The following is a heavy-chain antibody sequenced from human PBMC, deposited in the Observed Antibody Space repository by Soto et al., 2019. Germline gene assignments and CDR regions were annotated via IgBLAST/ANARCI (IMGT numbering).Heavy chain of an antibody. Sequence: GGSLRLSCAASGFTFSSYGMHWVRQAPGKGLEWVAVIWYDGSNKYYADSVKGRFTISRDNSKNTLYLQMNSLRAEDTAVYYCARDDCTNGVCLLADYWGQGTLVTVSS. J-gene: IGHJ4*02. CDR1: GFTFSSYG. V-gene: IGHV3-33*01. D-gene: IGHD2-8*01. CDR3: ARDDCTNGVCLLADY. CDR2: IWYDGSNK.